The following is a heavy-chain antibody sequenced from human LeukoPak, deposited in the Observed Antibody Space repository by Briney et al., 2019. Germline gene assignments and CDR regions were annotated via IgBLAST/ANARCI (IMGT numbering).Heavy chain of an antibody. CDR2: INSDGSST. Sequence: PGGSLRLSCAASGFTFSGYWVHWVRQDPGKGLVWVSRINSDGSSTSYADSVKGRFTISRDYAKNTLYLQMNSLRAEDTAVYYCARGGSYSFDYWGQGTLVTVSS. CDR3: ARGGSYSFDY. D-gene: IGHD1-26*01. V-gene: IGHV3-74*01. J-gene: IGHJ4*02. CDR1: GFTFSGYW.